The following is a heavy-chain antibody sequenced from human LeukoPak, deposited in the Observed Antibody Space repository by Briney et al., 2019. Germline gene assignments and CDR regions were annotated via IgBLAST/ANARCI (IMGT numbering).Heavy chain of an antibody. CDR2: ITAYNGNT. CDR1: GYTFTSYG. Sequence: GASVKVSCKASGYTFTSYGISWERQAPGQGLEWMGWITAYNGNTNYAQKLQGRVTMTTDPSTSTAYMELRSLRPDDTAVYYCARDRLNYDILTGYAWDPDYWGQGTLVTVSS. V-gene: IGHV1-18*01. J-gene: IGHJ4*02. D-gene: IGHD3-9*01. CDR3: ARDRLNYDILTGYAWDPDY.